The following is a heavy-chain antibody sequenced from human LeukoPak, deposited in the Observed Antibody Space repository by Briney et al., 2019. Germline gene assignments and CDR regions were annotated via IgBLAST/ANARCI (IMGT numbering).Heavy chain of an antibody. Sequence: PSETLSLTCTVSSGSISNYYWTWIRQPPGKGLEWIGYVYYSGITNYNPSLKSRVTISVDTSRNQFSLKLSSVTAADTAVYYCARDRDCSGGSCYNTYYYYYGMDVWGQGTTVTVSS. CDR2: VYYSGIT. CDR1: SGSISNYY. CDR3: ARDRDCSGGSCYNTYYYYYGMDV. J-gene: IGHJ6*02. V-gene: IGHV4-59*01. D-gene: IGHD2-15*01.